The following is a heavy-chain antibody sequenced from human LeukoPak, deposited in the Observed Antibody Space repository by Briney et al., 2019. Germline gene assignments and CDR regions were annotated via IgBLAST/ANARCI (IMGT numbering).Heavy chain of an antibody. CDR3: ARDLGYCSSTSCSGAFDI. CDR1: GFTVSSNY. D-gene: IGHD2-2*01. Sequence: PGGSLRLSCAASGFTVSSNYMSWVRQAPGKGLEWVSVIYSGGSTYYADSVKGRFTISRDNSKNTLYLQMNSLRAEDTAVYYCARDLGYCSSTSCSGAFDIWGQGTMVTVSS. J-gene: IGHJ3*02. CDR2: IYSGGST. V-gene: IGHV3-53*01.